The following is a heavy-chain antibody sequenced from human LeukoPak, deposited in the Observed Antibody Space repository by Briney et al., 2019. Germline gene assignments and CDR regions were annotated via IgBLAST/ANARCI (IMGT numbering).Heavy chain of an antibody. J-gene: IGHJ3*01. CDR1: LGSFRGYY. CDR3: AGIWLGNNAFDV. V-gene: IGHV4-34*01. CDR2: INHDGTT. Sequence: PLETLSPTPAPYLGSFRGYYRSSVRHPPEKGLEWIGEINHDGTTTYNPFLKSRVTISVDTSKRQFSLRLGSVAAADAAVYYCAGIWLGNNAFDVWGQGTVVTVSS. D-gene: IGHD3-9*01.